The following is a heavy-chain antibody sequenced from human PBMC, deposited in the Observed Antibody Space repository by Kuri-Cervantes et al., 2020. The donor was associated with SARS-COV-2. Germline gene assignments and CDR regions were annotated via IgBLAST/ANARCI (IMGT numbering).Heavy chain of an antibody. CDR1: GGSSSGYY. CDR3: GKVSWLQLWHRYSDS. V-gene: IGHV4-34*01. D-gene: IGHD5-24*01. CDR2: INHSGST. Sequence: GSLRLSCAVYGGSSSGYYWSWIRQPPGKGLEWIGEINHSGSTNYNPSLKSRVTISVDTSKNQFSLKLSSVTAADTAVYYCGKVSWLQLWHRYSDSWGQGTLVTVSS. J-gene: IGHJ4*02.